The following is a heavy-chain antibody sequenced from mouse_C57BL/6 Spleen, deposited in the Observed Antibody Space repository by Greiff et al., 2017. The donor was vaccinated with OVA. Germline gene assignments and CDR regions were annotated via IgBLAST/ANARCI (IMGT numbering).Heavy chain of an antibody. Sequence: EVQLVESGPGLVKPSQSLSLTCSVTGYSITSGYYWNWIRQFPGNKLEWMGYISYDGSNNYNPSLKNRISITRDTSKNQFFLKLNSVTTEDTATYYCARGDSAFDYWGQGTTLTVSS. CDR1: GYSITSGYY. CDR2: ISYDGSN. V-gene: IGHV3-6*01. J-gene: IGHJ2*01. D-gene: IGHD2-4*01. CDR3: ARGDSAFDY.